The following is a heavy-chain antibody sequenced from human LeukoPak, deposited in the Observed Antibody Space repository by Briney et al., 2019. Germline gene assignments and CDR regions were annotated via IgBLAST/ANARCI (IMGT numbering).Heavy chain of an antibody. CDR1: GGTFSSYA. CDR3: ARDMRGYCSSTSCYTETWFDP. V-gene: IGHV1-69*05. Sequence: SEKVSCKASGGTFSSYAISWVRQAPGQGLEWMGGIIPIFGTANYAQKFQGRVTITTDESTSTAYVGLSSLRSEDTAVYYCARDMRGYCSSTSCYTETWFDPWGQGTLVTVSS. CDR2: IIPIFGTA. J-gene: IGHJ5*02. D-gene: IGHD2-2*02.